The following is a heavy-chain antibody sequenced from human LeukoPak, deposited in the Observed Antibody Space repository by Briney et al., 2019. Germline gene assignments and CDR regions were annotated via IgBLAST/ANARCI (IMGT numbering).Heavy chain of an antibody. V-gene: IGHV3-7*01. CDR2: IGHDENYI. Sequence: GGSLRLSCAASGLTLSNYWMTWVRQAPGKGLEWVAIIGHDENYIRYGDSVRGRFTISRDNANNALYLQMNSLRVEDTAIYYCVRDSSWYNTVWYAGGFDLWGQGALVAVSS. CDR1: GLTLSNYW. D-gene: IGHD6-19*01. J-gene: IGHJ4*02. CDR3: VRDSSWYNTVWYAGGFDL.